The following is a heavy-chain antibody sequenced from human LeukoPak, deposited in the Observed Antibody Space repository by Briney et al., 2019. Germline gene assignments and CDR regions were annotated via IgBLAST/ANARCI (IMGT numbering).Heavy chain of an antibody. J-gene: IGHJ4*02. CDR1: GFTLSGSA. D-gene: IGHD1-14*01. Sequence: GSLRLSCAASGFTLSGSALYWVRQASGKGLEWVGRIRTKANNYATTYAASVQGRLSISRDDSKNMAYLQMNSLKTEDTAVYYCTINLRTGFYYFDYWGQGTLVTVSS. CDR3: TINLRTGFYYFDY. V-gene: IGHV3-73*01. CDR2: IRTKANNYAT.